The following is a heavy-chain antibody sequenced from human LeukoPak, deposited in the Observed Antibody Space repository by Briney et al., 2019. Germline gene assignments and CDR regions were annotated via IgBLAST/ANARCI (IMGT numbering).Heavy chain of an antibody. Sequence: ASVKVSCKASGYTFTSYDVNWVRQATGQGLEWMGWMNPNSGNTGYAQKFQGRVTISRNTSITTAYMELSGLTSEDTAVYYCARDWANIAVAGSNAFDIWGQGTMVTVSS. D-gene: IGHD6-19*01. CDR2: MNPNSGNT. CDR1: GYTFTSYD. CDR3: ARDWANIAVAGSNAFDI. J-gene: IGHJ3*02. V-gene: IGHV1-8*03.